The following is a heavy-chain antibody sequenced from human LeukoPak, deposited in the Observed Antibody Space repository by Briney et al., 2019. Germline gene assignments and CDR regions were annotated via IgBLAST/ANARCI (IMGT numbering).Heavy chain of an antibody. CDR3: ARDHTVAKLFDY. D-gene: IGHD5-12*01. CDR1: GYTFTSYG. V-gene: IGHV1-18*01. CDR2: ISAYNGNT. Sequence: ASVKVSCKASGYTFTSYGISWVRQAPGQGLEWMGWISAYNGNTNYAQKLQGRVTMTTDTSTSTAYMELRSLRSDDTTVYYCARDHTVAKLFDYWGQGTLVTVSS. J-gene: IGHJ4*02.